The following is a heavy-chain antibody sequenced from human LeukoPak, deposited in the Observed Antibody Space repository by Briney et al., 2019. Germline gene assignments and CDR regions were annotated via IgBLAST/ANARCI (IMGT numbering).Heavy chain of an antibody. Sequence: GGSLRLSCAASGFSFSSFALHWVRQAPGKGLEWVAATSPAGNEIYYADSVKGRFTISRDNSKNTLYLQMNSLRAEDTAVYYCARGRGYSGYDESYPFDYWGQGTLVTVSS. CDR1: GFSFSSFA. D-gene: IGHD5-12*01. J-gene: IGHJ4*02. V-gene: IGHV3-30*01. CDR2: TSPAGNEI. CDR3: ARGRGYSGYDESYPFDY.